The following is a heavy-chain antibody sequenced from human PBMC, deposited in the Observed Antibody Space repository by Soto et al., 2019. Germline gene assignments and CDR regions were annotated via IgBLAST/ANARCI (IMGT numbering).Heavy chain of an antibody. CDR1: GGSISSGGYY. V-gene: IGHV4-31*03. J-gene: IGHJ4*02. CDR3: GRGGGYNTAFDY. D-gene: IGHD5-12*01. CDR2: IYYSGST. Sequence: QVQLQESGPGLVKPPQTLSLTCTVSGGSISSGGYYWSWIRQHPGKGLEWIGYIYYSGSTYDKPSHKSRVTISVDTSKIQFALKLRSVTAADTAVYYCGRGGGYNTAFDYWGQGTLVTVSS.